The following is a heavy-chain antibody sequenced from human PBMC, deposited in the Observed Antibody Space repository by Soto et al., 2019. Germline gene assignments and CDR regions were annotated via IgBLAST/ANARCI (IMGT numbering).Heavy chain of an antibody. J-gene: IGHJ4*02. Sequence: QVQLVQSGAEVKKPGASVKVSCKASGYTFTSYGISWVRQAPGQGLEWMGWISAYNGNTNYAQKLQGRVTMTTDTSTSTAYMELRSLRSDDTVVYYCARGDTYYYDSSGYSGGYFDYWGQGTLVTVSS. CDR2: ISAYNGNT. V-gene: IGHV1-18*01. CDR1: GYTFTSYG. D-gene: IGHD3-22*01. CDR3: ARGDTYYYDSSGYSGGYFDY.